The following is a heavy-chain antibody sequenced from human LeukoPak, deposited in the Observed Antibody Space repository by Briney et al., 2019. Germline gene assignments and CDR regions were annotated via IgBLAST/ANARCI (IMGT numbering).Heavy chain of an antibody. J-gene: IGHJ5*02. CDR2: IYYSGST. D-gene: IGHD3-10*01. CDR3: ARESYYGSNWFDP. Sequence: SETLSLTCTVSGGSISSYYWSWTRQPPGKGLEWIGYIYYSGSTNYNPSLKSRVTISVDTSKNQFSLKLSSVTAADTAVYYCARESYYGSNWFDPWGQGTLVTVSS. CDR1: GGSISSYY. V-gene: IGHV4-59*01.